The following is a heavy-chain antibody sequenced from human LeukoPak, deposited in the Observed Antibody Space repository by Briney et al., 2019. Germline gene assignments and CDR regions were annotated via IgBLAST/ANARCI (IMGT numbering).Heavy chain of an antibody. D-gene: IGHD6-13*01. Sequence: GGSLRLSCAASGFTFDDYAMHWVRQAPGKGLEWVSGISWSSGSIGYADSVKGRFTISRDNAKNSLYLQMNSLRAEDTALYYCAKDQAAGDYYYYGMDVWGQGTTVTVSS. CDR3: AKDQAAGDYYYYGMDV. CDR1: GFTFDDYA. J-gene: IGHJ6*02. V-gene: IGHV3-9*01. CDR2: ISWSSGSI.